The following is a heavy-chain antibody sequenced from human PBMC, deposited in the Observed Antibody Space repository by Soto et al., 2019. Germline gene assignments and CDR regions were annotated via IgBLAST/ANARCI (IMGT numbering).Heavy chain of an antibody. CDR2: IYYTGST. Sequence: RTCTVSGDSVSSGSYYWSWIRQPPGKGLEWIGYIYYTGSTNYNPSLKSRVTISVDTSKNQFSLKLSSVTAADSAVYYRARASYYYDSSGYLGYFDYWGQGTLVTVSS. J-gene: IGHJ4*02. CDR3: ARASYYYDSSGYLGYFDY. V-gene: IGHV4-61*01. D-gene: IGHD3-22*01. CDR1: GDSVSSGSYY.